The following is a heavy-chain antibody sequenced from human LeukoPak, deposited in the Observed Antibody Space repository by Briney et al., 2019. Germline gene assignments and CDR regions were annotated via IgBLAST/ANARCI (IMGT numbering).Heavy chain of an antibody. J-gene: IGHJ4*02. CDR1: GGSISSNSYY. V-gene: IGHV4-39*01. CDR3: ARALRSGYYSSTFDY. D-gene: IGHD3-22*01. Sequence: SETLSLTCTVSGGSISSNSYYWDWIRQPPGKGLEWIGIISYTGSTYYNPSLKSRVTISIDTSKNQFSLKLSSVTAADTAVYYCARALRSGYYSSTFDYWGQGTLVTVSS. CDR2: ISYTGST.